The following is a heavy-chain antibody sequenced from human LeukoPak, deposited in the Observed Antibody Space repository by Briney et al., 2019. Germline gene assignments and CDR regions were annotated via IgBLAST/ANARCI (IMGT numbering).Heavy chain of an antibody. CDR1: GFTVDDYA. D-gene: IGHD6-19*01. Sequence: WGSLRLSCAASGFTVDDYAMHWVRQAPGKGLEWVSLISGDGGSEYYADSVKGRFTIYRDNSKNSMYLQMNSLRTEDTALYYCAKGLVVAIPEAGPGYWGQGTLVTVSS. J-gene: IGHJ4*02. CDR2: ISGDGGSE. CDR3: AKGLVVAIPEAGPGY. V-gene: IGHV3-43*02.